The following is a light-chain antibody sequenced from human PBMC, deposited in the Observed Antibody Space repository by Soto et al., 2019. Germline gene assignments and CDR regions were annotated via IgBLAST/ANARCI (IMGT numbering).Light chain of an antibody. CDR3: QQLNSYPPT. V-gene: IGKV1-9*01. J-gene: IGKJ1*01. Sequence: IPLTQSPSSLSASVGDRVTITCRASQGISSYLAWYQQKPRKAPKLLIYAAFTLQSGVPSRFSGSRSATEFALTISSLQPEDFATYYCQQLNSYPPTFGQGTKVEI. CDR2: AAF. CDR1: QGISSY.